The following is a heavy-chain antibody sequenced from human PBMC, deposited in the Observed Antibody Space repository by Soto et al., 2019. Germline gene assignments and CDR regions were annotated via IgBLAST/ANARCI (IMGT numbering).Heavy chain of an antibody. V-gene: IGHV4-4*02. CDR3: AAGERGSYRPGDYYYYGMDV. D-gene: IGHD1-26*01. CDR1: GGSLCSSNW. CDR2: SYHSGTT. Sequence: PSETLSLTCAVSGGSLCSSNWCRWVRQPPGGGLEWIGESYHSGTTNHDPAHKSRATISVDKSKTQFSLKLSSVTAADTAVYYCAAGERGSYRPGDYYYYGMDVWGQGTTVT. J-gene: IGHJ6*02.